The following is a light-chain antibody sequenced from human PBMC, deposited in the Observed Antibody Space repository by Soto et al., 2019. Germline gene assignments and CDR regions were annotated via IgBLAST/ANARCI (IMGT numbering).Light chain of an antibody. V-gene: IGKV1-33*01. J-gene: IGKJ3*01. Sequence: DIQMTQSPSSLSASVGDRVTITCQASHDITSYLNWYQHKPGKAPKLLIYDASILEAGVPSRFSGSGSGTHFTFTISSLQPEDVATYYCQKCDYRTLFGPGTTVDFK. CDR1: HDITSY. CDR2: DAS. CDR3: QKCDYRTL.